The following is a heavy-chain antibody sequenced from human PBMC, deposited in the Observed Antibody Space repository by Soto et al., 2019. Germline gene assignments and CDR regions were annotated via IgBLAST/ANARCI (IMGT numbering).Heavy chain of an antibody. D-gene: IGHD2-21*01. V-gene: IGHV4-34*01. CDR2: INHSGST. CDR3: ARAIPGPVPHYYYGMDV. CDR1: GGSFSGYY. J-gene: IGHJ6*02. Sequence: QVQLQQWGAGLLKPSETLSLTCAVYGGSFSGYYWSWIRQPPGKGLEWIGEINHSGSTNYNPSLKSRVTISVDTSKNQFSLKLSSVTAADTAVYYCARAIPGPVPHYYYGMDVWGQGTTVTVSS.